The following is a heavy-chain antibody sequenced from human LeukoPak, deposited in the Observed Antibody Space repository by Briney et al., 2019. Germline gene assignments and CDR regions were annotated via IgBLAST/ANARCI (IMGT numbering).Heavy chain of an antibody. J-gene: IGHJ6*03. CDR3: ARVGYCSSTSCYTGRYMDV. CDR1: GFTFSSYW. D-gene: IGHD2-2*02. CDR2: MNSDGSST. Sequence: GGSLRLSCAASGFTFSSYWMHWVRQAPGKGLVWVSRMNSDGSSTSYADSVKGRFTISRDNAKNTLYLQMNSLRAEDTAVYYCARVGYCSSTSCYTGRYMDVWGKGTTVTVSS. V-gene: IGHV3-74*01.